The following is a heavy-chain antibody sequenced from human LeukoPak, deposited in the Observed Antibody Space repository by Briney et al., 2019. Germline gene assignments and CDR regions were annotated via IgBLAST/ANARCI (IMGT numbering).Heavy chain of an antibody. CDR1: GFTFSSYR. V-gene: IGHV3-64*01. J-gene: IGHJ6*03. CDR3: ARDREQQLVHHGAFYCYYYMDV. D-gene: IGHD6-13*01. CDR2: ISSNGDRT. Sequence: PGGSLRLSCAASGFTFSSYRMSWVRQAPGKGLEYVSAISSNGDRTNYANSVKGRFTISRDNSKNTLYLQMNSLRAEDTAVYYCARDREQQLVHHGAFYCYYYMDVWGKGTTVTISS.